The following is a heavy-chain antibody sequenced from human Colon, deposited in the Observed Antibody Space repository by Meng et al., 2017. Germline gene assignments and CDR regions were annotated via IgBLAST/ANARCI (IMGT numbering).Heavy chain of an antibody. V-gene: IGHV3-23*01. J-gene: IGHJ4*02. Sequence: LLDVAVGLLPPGGSLTHSCAAFGSPFGTYARTWFRQAPGKELEWVSSISGRGGVTYYADSLKGRFTISRDNPKNTFYLDMNRLRADDTAVYYCAKDRATVVTPQDSWGQGTLVTVSS. CDR2: ISGRGGVT. D-gene: IGHD4-23*01. CDR3: AKDRATVVTPQDS. CDR1: GSPFGTYA.